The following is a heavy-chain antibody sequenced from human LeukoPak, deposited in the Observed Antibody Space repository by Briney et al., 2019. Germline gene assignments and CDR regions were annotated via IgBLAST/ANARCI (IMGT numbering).Heavy chain of an antibody. CDR1: GASVSDYW. CDR3: ARALSGCGGTCPFDS. CDR2: IYTDADGDT. V-gene: IGHV4-4*07. Sequence: PSETLSLTCSVSGASVSDYWWSWIRQPAGKGLEWIGRIYTDADGDTNFNPSLKSRVTVSVDTSKNQFSLKLISVTAADTAVYYCARALSGCGGTCPFDSWGQGTLVTVSS. D-gene: IGHD2-15*01. J-gene: IGHJ4*02.